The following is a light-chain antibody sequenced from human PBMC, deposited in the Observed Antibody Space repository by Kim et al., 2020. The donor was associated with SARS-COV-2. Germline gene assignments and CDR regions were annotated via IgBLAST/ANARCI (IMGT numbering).Light chain of an antibody. CDR2: DVS. J-gene: IGLJ3*02. CDR3: ASYTRSSPVV. CDR1: TADIGSYDY. Sequence: QSALTQPASVSGSPGHSIIISCTGSTADIGSYDYVSWYQQHPGKAPKLLIYDVSNRPSGVSHRVSGSKSGSTASLTISGLQADDEADYYCASYTRSSPVVFGGGTRLTVL. V-gene: IGLV2-14*03.